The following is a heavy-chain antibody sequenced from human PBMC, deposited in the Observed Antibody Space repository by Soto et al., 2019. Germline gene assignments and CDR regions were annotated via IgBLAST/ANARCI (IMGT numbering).Heavy chain of an antibody. CDR1: GFTFTSYP. D-gene: IGHD1-26*01. J-gene: IGHJ4*02. Sequence: GASVKVSCKTSGFTFTSYPFSWVRQAPGQGLEWLAWVHPYEGTTKVAHQFRDRITLTTDASAATVFMELTRLTSGDAAVYLCAREYYSSTTWIDYWGQGNLVTVSS. CDR2: VHPYEGTT. CDR3: AREYYSSTTWIDY. V-gene: IGHV1-18*04.